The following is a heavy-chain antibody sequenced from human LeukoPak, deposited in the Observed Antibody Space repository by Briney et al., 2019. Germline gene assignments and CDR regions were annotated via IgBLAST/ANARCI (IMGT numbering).Heavy chain of an antibody. CDR1: GGSISSGGYY. J-gene: IGHJ2*01. Sequence: PSETLSLTCTVSGGSISSGGYYWSWIRQPPGKGLEWIGYIYHSGSTYYNPSLRSRVTISVDRSKNRFSLKLSSVTAADTAVYYCARGLIKRVRGFDLWGRGTLVTVSS. CDR2: IYHSGST. D-gene: IGHD3-10*01. V-gene: IGHV4-30-2*01. CDR3: ARGLIKRVRGFDL.